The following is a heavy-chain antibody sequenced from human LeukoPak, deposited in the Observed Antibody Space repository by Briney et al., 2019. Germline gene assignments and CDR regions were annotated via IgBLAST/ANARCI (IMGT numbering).Heavy chain of an antibody. D-gene: IGHD6-13*01. J-gene: IGHJ4*02. CDR1: GYTFTGYY. CDR2: INPNSGGT. Sequence: ASVKVSCKASGYTFTGYYMHWVRQAPGQGLEWMGWINPNSGGTNYAQKFQGRVTMTRDTSISTAYMELSRLRSDDTAVYYCAKDLALIAAAGTWGYFDYWGQGTLVTVSS. V-gene: IGHV1-2*02. CDR3: AKDLALIAAAGTWGYFDY.